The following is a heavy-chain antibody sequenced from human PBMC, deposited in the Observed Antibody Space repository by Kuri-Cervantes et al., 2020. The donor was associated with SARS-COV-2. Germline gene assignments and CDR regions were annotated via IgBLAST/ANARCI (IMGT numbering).Heavy chain of an antibody. J-gene: IGHJ4*02. CDR1: VYTFTNNY. D-gene: IGHD3-3*01. CDR3: ARDGTYYDFWSGSYYFDY. CDR2: INPSDGTT. Sequence: ASVKVSCKAFVYTFTNNYIHWVRQAPGQGLEWMGIINPSDGTTINAQKFRGRVTMTRDTSTSTVYMDLSSLRSDDTAFYYCARDGTYYDFWSGSYYFDYWGQGTLVTVSS. V-gene: IGHV1-46*01.